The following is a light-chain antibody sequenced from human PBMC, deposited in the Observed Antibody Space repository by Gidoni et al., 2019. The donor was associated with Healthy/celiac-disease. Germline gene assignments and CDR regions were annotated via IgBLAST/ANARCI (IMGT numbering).Light chain of an antibody. CDR1: QSISSY. CDR3: QQSYSTPLT. CDR2: AAS. V-gene: IGKV1-39*01. Sequence: DRQMTQSPSSLSASVGDRVTITCRASQSISSYLNWYQQKPGKAPKLLIYAASSLQSGVPSRFSASGSGTDFTLTISSLQPEDFATYSCQQSYSTPLTFGPGTKVDIK. J-gene: IGKJ3*01.